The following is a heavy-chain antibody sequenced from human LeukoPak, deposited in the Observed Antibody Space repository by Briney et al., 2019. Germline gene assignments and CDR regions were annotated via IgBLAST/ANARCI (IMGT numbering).Heavy chain of an antibody. D-gene: IGHD6-19*01. V-gene: IGHV1-46*01. CDR3: ARGTVAGTAQDY. CDR2: INPSGGST. J-gene: IGHJ4*02. Sequence: ASVKVSCKASEYTFTSYYMHWVRQAPGQGLEWMGIINPSGGSTSYAQKFQGRVTMTRDASTSTVYMELSSLRSEDTAVYYCARGTVAGTAQDYWGQGTLVTVSS. CDR1: EYTFTSYY.